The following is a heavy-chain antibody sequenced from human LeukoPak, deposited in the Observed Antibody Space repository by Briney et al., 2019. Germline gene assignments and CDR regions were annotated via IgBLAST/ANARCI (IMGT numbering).Heavy chain of an antibody. V-gene: IGHV4-38-2*01. Sequence: SETLSLTCAVSGYSISSGYYWGWIRQLPGKGLEWIGSIYHSGSTYYNPSLKSRVTISVDTSKNQFSLKLSSVTAADTAVYYCAGSHLGGVLSAFDIWGQGAMVTVSS. CDR1: GYSISSGYY. CDR3: AGSHLGGVLSAFDI. D-gene: IGHD3-16*01. J-gene: IGHJ3*02. CDR2: IYHSGST.